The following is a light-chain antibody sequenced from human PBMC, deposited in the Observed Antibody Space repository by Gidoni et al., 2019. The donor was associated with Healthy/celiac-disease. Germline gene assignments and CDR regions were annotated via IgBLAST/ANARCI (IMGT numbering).Light chain of an antibody. J-gene: IGKJ1*01. CDR1: QGISNY. Sequence: DIQMTQSPSSLSASVGDRVTITCRASQGISNYLAWYQQKPGKVPKLLIYAASTLQSGVPSRFSGSGSGKEFTLTISSLQPEDGANYYCQKDNRGPRTVGQGTKVEIK. CDR3: QKDNRGPRT. CDR2: AAS. V-gene: IGKV1-27*01.